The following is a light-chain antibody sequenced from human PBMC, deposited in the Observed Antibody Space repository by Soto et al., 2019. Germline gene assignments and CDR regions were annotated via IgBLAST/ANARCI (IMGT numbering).Light chain of an antibody. CDR2: GSS. Sequence: QSVLTQPPSVSGAPGQRVTISCTGSSSNIGAGHDVHWFQQLPGTAPKLLIYGSSDRPSGVPDRFSGSKSGTSASLAITGLQAEDEADYSCQSFDNSRSGFWVFGGGTKLTVL. CDR1: SSNIGAGHD. CDR3: QSFDNSRSGFWV. V-gene: IGLV1-40*01. J-gene: IGLJ3*02.